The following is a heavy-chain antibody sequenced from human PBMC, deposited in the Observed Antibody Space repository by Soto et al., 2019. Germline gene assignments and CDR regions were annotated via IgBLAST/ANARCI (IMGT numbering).Heavy chain of an antibody. J-gene: IGHJ4*02. V-gene: IGHV3-53*02. Sequence: EVELVETGGGLIQPGGSLRLSCAASGFTVSSNSMSWVRQAPGKGLEWVSLIYTDGGTYYGDSVKGRFTISRDTSKNTLSLQMTSLRADDTAVHYCARDNSMLGAPFHYWGQGTLVTVSS. CDR2: IYTDGGT. CDR1: GFTVSSNS. D-gene: IGHD3-16*01. CDR3: ARDNSMLGAPFHY.